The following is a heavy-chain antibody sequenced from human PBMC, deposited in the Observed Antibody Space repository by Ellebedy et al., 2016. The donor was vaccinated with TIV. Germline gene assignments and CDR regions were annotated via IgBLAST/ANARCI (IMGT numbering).Heavy chain of an antibody. CDR3: ARGRGGSYSIPFDV. CDR2: INHGGST. CDR1: GGSFSHYY. Sequence: SETLSLTXAVYGGSFSHYYWSWIRQPPGKGLEWIGEINHGGSTNYNPSLKSRVSMSVDTSKNQFSLKLNSLTAADTAVYFCARGRGGSYSIPFDVWGQGALVTVSS. D-gene: IGHD1-26*01. V-gene: IGHV4-34*01. J-gene: IGHJ4*02.